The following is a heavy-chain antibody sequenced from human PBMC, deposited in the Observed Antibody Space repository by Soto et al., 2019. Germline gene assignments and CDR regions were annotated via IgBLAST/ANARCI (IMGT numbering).Heavy chain of an antibody. Sequence: GKGLEWVSAISGSGGSTYYADSVKGRFTISRDNSKNTLSLQMNIFCFQAKAVIRCAQTVSAFLXNRSSDL. V-gene: IGHV3-23*01. D-gene: IGHD3-3*01. CDR3: AQTVSAFLXNRSSDL. J-gene: IGHJ2*01. CDR2: ISGSGGST.